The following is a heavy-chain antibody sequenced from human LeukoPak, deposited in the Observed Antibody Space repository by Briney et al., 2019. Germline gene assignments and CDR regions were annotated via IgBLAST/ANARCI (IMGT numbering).Heavy chain of an antibody. V-gene: IGHV3-30-3*01. D-gene: IGHD1-1*01. J-gene: IGHJ4*02. Sequence: GGSLRLSCAASGFTFSSYAMHWVRQAPGKGLEWVAVISYDGSNKYYADSVKGRFTISRDNSKNTLYLQMNSLRAEDTAVYYCAGEPLNWIFDYWGQGTLVTVSS. CDR3: AGEPLNWIFDY. CDR1: GFTFSSYA. CDR2: ISYDGSNK.